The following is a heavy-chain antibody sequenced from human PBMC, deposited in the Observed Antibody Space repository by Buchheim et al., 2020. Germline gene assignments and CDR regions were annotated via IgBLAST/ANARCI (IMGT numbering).Heavy chain of an antibody. CDR3: AKTPIDYGDLDY. D-gene: IGHD4-17*01. Sequence: QVQLQQWGAGLLKPSETLSLTCAVYGGSFSGYYWSWIRQPPGKGLEWIGEINHSGSTNYNPSLTSRVTISVDTSKNQFSLKLSSVTAADTAVYYCAKTPIDYGDLDYWGQGTL. J-gene: IGHJ4*02. CDR2: INHSGST. CDR1: GGSFSGYY. V-gene: IGHV4-34*01.